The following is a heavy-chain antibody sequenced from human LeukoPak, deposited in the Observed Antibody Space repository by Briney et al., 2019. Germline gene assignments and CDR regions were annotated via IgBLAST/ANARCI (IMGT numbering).Heavy chain of an antibody. Sequence: PSETLSLTCTVSGGSISSYYWSWIRQPAGKGLEWIGRIYTSGSTNYNPSLKSRVTMSVDTSKNQFSLKLSSVTAVDTAVYYCARAHGYSSSWAYNWFDPWGQGTLVTVSS. CDR2: IYTSGST. J-gene: IGHJ5*02. D-gene: IGHD6-13*01. CDR3: ARAHGYSSSWAYNWFDP. CDR1: GGSISSYY. V-gene: IGHV4-4*07.